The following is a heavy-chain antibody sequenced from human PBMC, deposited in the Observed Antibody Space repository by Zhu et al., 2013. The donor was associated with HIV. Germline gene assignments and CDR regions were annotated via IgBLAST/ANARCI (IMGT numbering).Heavy chain of an antibody. Sequence: HVQLVQSGAEVKKPGSSVRVSCRTSGGTFTDHAINWVRQAPGQGLEWMGWIIPMFGIGIYAQKFNGRVSITADESTNTVYMTLNSLRFEDTAVYYCARDRLGYCSSTSCPSGMDVWGQGTTVTVSS. D-gene: IGHD2-2*01. V-gene: IGHV1-69*12. CDR3: ARDRLGYCSSTSCPSGMDV. CDR1: GGTFTDHA. CDR2: IIPMFGIG. J-gene: IGHJ6*02.